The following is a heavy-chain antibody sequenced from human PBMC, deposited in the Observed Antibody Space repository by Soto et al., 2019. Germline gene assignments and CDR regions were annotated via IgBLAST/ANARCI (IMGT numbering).Heavy chain of an antibody. D-gene: IGHD3-16*02. J-gene: IGHJ4*02. CDR1: GFTFSDYY. CDR2: ISSSGSTI. Sequence: QVQLVESGGGLVKPGGSLRLSCAASGFTFSDYYMSWIRQAPGKGLEWVSYISSSGSTIYYADSVKGRFTISRDNAKNSLYLKMNSLGAEDPAVYYCARGPYDYVWGSDPPHFDYWGQGTLVTVSS. CDR3: ARGPYDYVWGSDPPHFDY. V-gene: IGHV3-11*01.